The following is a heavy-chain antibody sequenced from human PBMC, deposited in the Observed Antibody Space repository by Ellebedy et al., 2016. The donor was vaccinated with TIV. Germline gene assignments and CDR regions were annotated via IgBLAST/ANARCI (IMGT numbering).Heavy chain of an antibody. CDR2: IYYSGST. CDR3: ARVRYSYDLDY. D-gene: IGHD5-18*01. J-gene: IGHJ4*02. CDR1: GGSINSYY. Sequence: SETLSLTXTVSGGSINSYYWSWIRQPPGKGLEWIGYIYYSGSTYYNPSLKSRITISVDTSKNQFSLKLSSVTAADTAVYYCARVRYSYDLDYWGQGTLVTVSS. V-gene: IGHV4-59*01.